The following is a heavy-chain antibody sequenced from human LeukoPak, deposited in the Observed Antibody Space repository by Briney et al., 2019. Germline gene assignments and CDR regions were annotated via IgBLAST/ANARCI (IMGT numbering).Heavy chain of an antibody. J-gene: IGHJ4*02. CDR3: ASMITFGGAIDY. V-gene: IGHV4-4*07. Sequence: SETLSLTCTVSGGSISSYHWSWIRQPAGKGLEWIGRIYTSGSTNYNPCLKSRVTMSVDTSKNQFSLKLSSVTAADTAVYYCASMITFGGAIDYWGQGTLVTVSS. CDR2: IYTSGST. CDR1: GGSISSYH. D-gene: IGHD3-16*01.